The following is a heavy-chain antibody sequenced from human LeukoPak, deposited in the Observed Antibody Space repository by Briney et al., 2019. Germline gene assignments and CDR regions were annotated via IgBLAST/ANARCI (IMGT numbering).Heavy chain of an antibody. D-gene: IGHD3-22*01. CDR1: GFTVSSNY. J-gene: IGHJ4*02. CDR3: ARGHDYDSSVAY. Sequence: PGGSLRLFCAASGFTVSSNYVSWVRQAPGKGLEWVSVIYSGGSTYYADSVKGRFTISRDNSKNTVDLQMNSLRAEDTAVYYCARGHDYDSSVAYWGQGTLVTVSS. CDR2: IYSGGST. V-gene: IGHV3-66*01.